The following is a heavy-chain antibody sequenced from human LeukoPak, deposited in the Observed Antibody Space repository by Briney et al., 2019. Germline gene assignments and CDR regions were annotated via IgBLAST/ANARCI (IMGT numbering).Heavy chain of an antibody. V-gene: IGHV3-11*01. CDR2: ITNSGSDI. J-gene: IGHJ4*02. Sequence: GGSLRLSCAASGSTFSDYYMSWIRQAPGKGLEWISYITNSGSDIEYADSVKGRFTISWDNAKKSLYLEMNTLRAEDTAIYYCACPYRSRFDYWGQGTLVTVSS. CDR3: ACPYRSRFDY. D-gene: IGHD6-13*01. CDR1: GSTFSDYY.